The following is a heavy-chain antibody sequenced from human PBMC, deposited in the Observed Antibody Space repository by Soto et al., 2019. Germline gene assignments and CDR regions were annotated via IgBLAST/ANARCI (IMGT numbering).Heavy chain of an antibody. V-gene: IGHV4-31*03. CDR1: GGSISSGGYY. Sequence: QVQLQESGPGLVKPSQTLSLTCTVSGGSISSGGYYWSWIRQHPGKVLEWIGYIYYSGSTYYNPSLKSRVTISVDTSKNQFSLKLSSVTAADTAVYYCARDPIISNVVVVAATSNGMDVWGQGTTVTVSS. D-gene: IGHD2-15*01. J-gene: IGHJ6*02. CDR3: ARDPIISNVVVVAATSNGMDV. CDR2: IYYSGST.